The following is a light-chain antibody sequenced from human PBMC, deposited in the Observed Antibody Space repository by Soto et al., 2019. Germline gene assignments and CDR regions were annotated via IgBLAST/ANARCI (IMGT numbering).Light chain of an antibody. CDR2: GAS. J-gene: IGKJ1*01. CDR1: QSVRSN. Sequence: EIVLPQSPGTLSLSPGERATLSCRASQSVRSNLAWYQQKPGQAPRLLIYGASSRATGIPDRFSGSGSGKDFTLTISRLEPEDFILYYCQQYATSPWTFGQGTKVDI. CDR3: QQYATSPWT. V-gene: IGKV3-20*01.